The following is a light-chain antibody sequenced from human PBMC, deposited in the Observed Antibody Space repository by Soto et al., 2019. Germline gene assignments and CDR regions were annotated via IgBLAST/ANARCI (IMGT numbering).Light chain of an antibody. CDR2: AAS. Sequence: AIRMTQSPSSFSASTGDRVTITCRASQGISSYLAWYQQKPGKAPKLLIYAASTLQSGVPSRFSGSGSETDFTLIISCLQSEDFATYYCRQYYSYPRSFGQGTKVEIK. CDR3: RQYYSYPRS. V-gene: IGKV1-8*01. CDR1: QGISSY. J-gene: IGKJ1*01.